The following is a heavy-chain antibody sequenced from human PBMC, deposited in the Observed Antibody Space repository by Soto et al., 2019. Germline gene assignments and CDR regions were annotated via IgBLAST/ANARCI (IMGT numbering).Heavy chain of an antibody. CDR2: INDSGNI. D-gene: IGHD3-10*01. CDR1: GGSFSGHQ. CDR3: ARGLILWFGELSRRGGYYYYMDV. J-gene: IGHJ6*03. Sequence: QVQLQQWGAGLLKPSETLSLTCAVYGGSFSGHQWSWIRQTPGKGLEWIGEINDSGNINYNPSLKSRVTILLDTPKKPISLKLSSVTAADSAVYYCARGLILWFGELSRRGGYYYYMDVWGKGTTVTVSS. V-gene: IGHV4-34*01.